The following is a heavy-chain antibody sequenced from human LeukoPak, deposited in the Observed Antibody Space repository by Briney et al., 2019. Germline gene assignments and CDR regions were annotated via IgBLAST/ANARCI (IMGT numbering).Heavy chain of an antibody. Sequence: RGSLRLSCAASGFTFSDYSMNWVRQAPGKGLEWISYIGIDSGNTNYADSVKGRFTISGDKAKNSLYLQMNSLRVEDTAVYYCARDYKYAFDNWGQGTLVTVSS. CDR3: ARDYKYAFDN. J-gene: IGHJ4*02. D-gene: IGHD5-24*01. CDR2: IGIDSGNT. V-gene: IGHV3-48*01. CDR1: GFTFSDYS.